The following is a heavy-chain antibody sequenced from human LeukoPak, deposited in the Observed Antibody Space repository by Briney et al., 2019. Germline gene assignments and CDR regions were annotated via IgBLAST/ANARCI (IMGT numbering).Heavy chain of an antibody. CDR2: ISAYNDNT. V-gene: IGHV1-18*01. D-gene: IGHD3-9*01. CDR1: GYTFTSYG. CDR3: ARVHYDILTGYSYFDH. Sequence: ASVKVSCKASGYTFTSYGISWVRQAPGQGLEWMGWISAYNDNTNYAQKLQGRVTMTTDTPTSTAYMELRGLRSDDTAVYYCARVHYDILTGYSYFDHWGQGTLVTVSS. J-gene: IGHJ4*02.